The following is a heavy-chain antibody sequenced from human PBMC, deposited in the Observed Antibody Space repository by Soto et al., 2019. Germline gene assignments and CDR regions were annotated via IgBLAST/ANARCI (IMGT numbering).Heavy chain of an antibody. CDR1: GGSISGHY. CDR3: ARVGSSGWSPDY. D-gene: IGHD6-19*01. CDR2: IFFSGST. Sequence: GPGPQGPSETLSLTCTVSGGSISGHYWTWIRQSPGKGLEWIGYIFFSGSTNYNPSLKSRVTISVDTSKNQFSLKLSSVTAADTAVYYCARVGSSGWSPDYWGQGTLVTVSS. J-gene: IGHJ4*02. V-gene: IGHV4-59*11.